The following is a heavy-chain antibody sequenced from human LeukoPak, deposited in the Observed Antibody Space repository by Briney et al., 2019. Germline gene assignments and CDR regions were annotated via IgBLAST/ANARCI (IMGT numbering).Heavy chain of an antibody. Sequence: SVTLSLTCTVSGGSVNSGSYYWNWIRQPPGTGLEWIGYIYYSGSTNYNPSLKSRVTISVDTSKNQFSLKLSSVTAADTAVYYCARAAYSGSYHSDYWGQGTLVTASS. CDR1: GGSVNSGSYY. CDR2: IYYSGST. D-gene: IGHD1-26*01. CDR3: ARAAYSGSYHSDY. V-gene: IGHV4-61*01. J-gene: IGHJ4*02.